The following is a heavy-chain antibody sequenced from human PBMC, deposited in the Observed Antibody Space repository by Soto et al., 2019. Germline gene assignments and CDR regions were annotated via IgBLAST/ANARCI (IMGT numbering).Heavy chain of an antibody. Sequence: QVTLKESGPVLVKPTETLTLTCTASGFSLSNAKMGVSWIRQPPGKALEWLAHIFSNDEKSYSTSLKSSPTISKDTSKSQVVLTMTNMDPEATATYYCARLVVVTGYWYFDLWGRGTLVTVSS. CDR3: ARLVVVTGYWYFDL. CDR1: GFSLSNAKMG. J-gene: IGHJ2*01. D-gene: IGHD2-15*01. V-gene: IGHV2-26*01. CDR2: IFSNDEK.